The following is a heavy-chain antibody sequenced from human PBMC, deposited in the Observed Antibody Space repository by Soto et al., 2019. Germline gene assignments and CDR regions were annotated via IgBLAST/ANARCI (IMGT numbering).Heavy chain of an antibody. V-gene: IGHV5-51*01. CDR2: IYPGDSDT. D-gene: IGHD6-13*01. J-gene: IGHJ6*02. Sequence: GESLKISCKDSGYSFTSYWIGWVRQMPGKGLEWMGIIYPGDSDTRYSPSFQGQVTISADKSISTAYLQWSSLKASDTAIYYCARTAAAGKYYYGVDVWGQGSTVTVSS. CDR3: ARTAAAGKYYYGVDV. CDR1: GYSFTSYW.